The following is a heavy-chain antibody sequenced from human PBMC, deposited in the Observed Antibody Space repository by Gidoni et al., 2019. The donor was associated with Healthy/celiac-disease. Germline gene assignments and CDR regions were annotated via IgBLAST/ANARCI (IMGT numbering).Heavy chain of an antibody. CDR2: INHSGST. V-gene: IGHV4-34*01. Sequence: QVQLKQWGAGLLKPSETLSLTCTVYGGSFSGYYWSWIRQPPGKGLEWIGEINHSGSTNYNPSLKSRVTISVDTSKNQFSLKLSSVTAADTAVYYCARGGIAAAGTPFDYWGQGTLVTVSS. J-gene: IGHJ4*02. CDR3: ARGGIAAAGTPFDY. D-gene: IGHD6-13*01. CDR1: GGSFSGYY.